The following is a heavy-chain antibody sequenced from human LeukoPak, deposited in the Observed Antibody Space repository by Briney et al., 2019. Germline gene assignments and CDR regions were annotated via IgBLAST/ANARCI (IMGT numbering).Heavy chain of an antibody. CDR3: AKDLQWELPRGDALDI. J-gene: IGHJ3*02. V-gene: IGHV1-2*02. CDR2: INPNSGGT. D-gene: IGHD1-26*01. CDR1: GYSFTGYY. Sequence: ASVKVSCKASGYSFTGYYMHWVRQAPGQGLEWMGWINPNSGGTKYAHKFQGRVTMTRDASISTAHMELSRLRSDDTAVYYCAKDLQWELPRGDALDIWGQGTMVTVSS.